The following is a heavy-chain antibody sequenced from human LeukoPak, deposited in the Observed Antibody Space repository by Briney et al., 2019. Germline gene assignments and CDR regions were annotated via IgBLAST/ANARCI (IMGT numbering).Heavy chain of an antibody. V-gene: IGHV3-7*01. J-gene: IGHJ4*02. CDR3: AREGLPYAGDY. D-gene: IGHD2-2*01. CDR1: GFTFSNYW. CDR2: IKQDGSEK. Sequence: GGSLRLSCAASGFTFSNYWMRCLRQAPGKGLEWVANIKQDGSEKNYVDPVKGRFTISRDNAKNAQYLQMNSLRAEDTAIYYCAREGLPYAGDYWGQGALVTVSS.